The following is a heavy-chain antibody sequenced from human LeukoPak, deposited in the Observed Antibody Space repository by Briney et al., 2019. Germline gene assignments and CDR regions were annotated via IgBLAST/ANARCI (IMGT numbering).Heavy chain of an antibody. D-gene: IGHD3-3*01. CDR2: IYYSGST. J-gene: IGHJ4*02. CDR1: GGSISSSSYY. CDR3: ARDVISSVGTIFGVVTIYFDY. V-gene: IGHV4-39*07. Sequence: PSETLSLTCTVSGGSISSSSYYWGWIRQPPGKELEWIGSIYYSGSTSYNPSLKSRVTISVDTSKNQFSLKLSSVTAADTAAYYCARDVISSVGTIFGVVTIYFDYWGQGTLVTVSS.